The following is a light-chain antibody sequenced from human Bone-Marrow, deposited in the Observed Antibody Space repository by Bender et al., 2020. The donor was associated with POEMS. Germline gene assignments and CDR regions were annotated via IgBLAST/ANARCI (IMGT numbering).Light chain of an antibody. CDR3: SSYGGAATPVL. CDR1: SSDVGSYNL. J-gene: IGLJ2*01. V-gene: IGLV2-23*02. CDR2: EVD. Sequence: QSALTQPASVSGSPGQSITISCTGTSSDVGSYNLVSWYQQSPGKVLKLMIYEVDKRPSGVSDRFSASKSDNTASLTISGLQADDEGDYYCSSYGGAATPVLFGGGTKLTVL.